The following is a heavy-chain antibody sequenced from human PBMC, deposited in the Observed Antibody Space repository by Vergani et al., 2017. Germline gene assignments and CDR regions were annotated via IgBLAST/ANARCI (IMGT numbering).Heavy chain of an antibody. D-gene: IGHD6-19*01. Sequence: VQVVESGGGLIKPGGSLRLSCAASGFTFSSYAMHWVRQAPGKGLEWVAVITYDGSNKYYADSVKGRFTISRDNSKNTLYLQMNSLRAEDTAVYYCASVVSGWYDSDYWGQGTLVTVSS. CDR2: ITYDGSNK. CDR1: GFTFSSYA. V-gene: IGHV3-30-3*01. CDR3: ASVVSGWYDSDY. J-gene: IGHJ4*02.